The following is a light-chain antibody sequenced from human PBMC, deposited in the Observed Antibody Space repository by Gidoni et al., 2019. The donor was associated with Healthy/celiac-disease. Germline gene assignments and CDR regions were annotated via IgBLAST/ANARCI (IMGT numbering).Light chain of an antibody. CDR1: QSVLYSSNNKNY. V-gene: IGKV4-1*01. CDR2: WAS. J-gene: IGKJ1*01. CDR3: QQYYSTPWT. Sequence: DIVMTTYPDSMAVSLGERATINCKSSQSVLYSSNNKNYLAWYQQKPGQHPKLLIYWASTRESGVPDRFSGSGSGTFFTLTISSLQAEDVAVYYFQQYYSTPWTFGQGTKVEIK.